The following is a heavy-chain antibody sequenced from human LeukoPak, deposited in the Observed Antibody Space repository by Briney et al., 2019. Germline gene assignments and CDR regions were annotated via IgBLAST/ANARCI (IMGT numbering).Heavy chain of an antibody. Sequence: GASVKVSCKASGYTFTGYYMHWVRQAPGQGLEWMGWINPDSGGTKYAQKFQGRVTVTRDTSIRTAYMQLSRLRSDDTAVYYCARDPYYYDFWSGSQSPVAPIDPWGQGTLVTVSS. J-gene: IGHJ5*02. CDR3: ARDPYYYDFWSGSQSPVAPIDP. V-gene: IGHV1-2*02. D-gene: IGHD3-3*01. CDR1: GYTFTGYY. CDR2: INPDSGGT.